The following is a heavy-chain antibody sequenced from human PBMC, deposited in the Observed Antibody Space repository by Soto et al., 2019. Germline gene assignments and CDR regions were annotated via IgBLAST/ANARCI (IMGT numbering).Heavy chain of an antibody. V-gene: IGHV1-69*13. D-gene: IGHD6-13*01. CDR3: AREGSSSWYAGRYGMDV. CDR2: IIPIFGTA. J-gene: IGHJ6*02. Sequence: SVKVSCKASGGTFSSYAISWVRQAPGQGLEWMGGIIPIFGTANYAQKFQGRVTITADESTSTAYMELSSLRSEDTAVYYCAREGSSSWYAGRYGMDVWGQGTTVTVSS. CDR1: GGTFSSYA.